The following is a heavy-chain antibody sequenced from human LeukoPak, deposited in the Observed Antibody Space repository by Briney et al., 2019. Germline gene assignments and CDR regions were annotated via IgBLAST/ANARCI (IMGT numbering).Heavy chain of an antibody. CDR3: ARSEINDYSRF. J-gene: IGHJ4*02. CDR2: IYFSGST. D-gene: IGHD4-11*01. Sequence: SETLSLTCTVSGGSISSYYWTWIRQPPGKGLEWIGYIYFSGSTNYNPSLKNRVTFSVDASKNQFSLKMRAVTAADTAVYYCARSEINDYSRFWGQGILVTVSS. V-gene: IGHV4-59*08. CDR1: GGSISSYY.